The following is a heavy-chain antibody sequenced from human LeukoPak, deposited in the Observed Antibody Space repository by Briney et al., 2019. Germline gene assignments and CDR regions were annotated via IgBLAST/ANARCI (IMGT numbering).Heavy chain of an antibody. CDR2: INHSGST. CDR1: GGSISSSSYY. D-gene: IGHD1-26*01. CDR3: ARGPRGSYPEGYFDY. J-gene: IGHJ4*02. V-gene: IGHV4-39*07. Sequence: SETLSLTCTVSGGSISSSSYYWGWIRQPPGKGLEWIGEINHSGSTNYNPSLKSRVTISVGTSKNQFSLKLSSVTAADTAVYYCARGPRGSYPEGYFDYWGQGTLVTVSS.